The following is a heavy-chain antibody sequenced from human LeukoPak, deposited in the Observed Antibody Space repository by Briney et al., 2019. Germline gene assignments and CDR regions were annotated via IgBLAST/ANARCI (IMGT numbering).Heavy chain of an antibody. Sequence: SETLSLTCAVYGGSFSGYYWSWIRQPPGKGLEWIGEINHSGRTNYNPSLKSRVTISVDTSKNQFSLKLSSVTAADTAVYYCARGKTRTSIAPLRSRLEYYFDYWGQGSLVTVSS. CDR3: ARGKTRTSIAPLRSRLEYYFDY. J-gene: IGHJ4*02. CDR1: GGSFSGYY. V-gene: IGHV4-34*01. CDR2: INHSGRT. D-gene: IGHD6-6*01.